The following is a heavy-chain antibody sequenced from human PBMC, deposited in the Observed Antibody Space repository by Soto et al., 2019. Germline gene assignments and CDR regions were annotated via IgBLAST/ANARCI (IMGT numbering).Heavy chain of an antibody. Sequence: ASVKVSCKASGYTFTNYALHWVRQAPGQRLEWMGWINAGNGNTKYSQKFQGRVTITRDTSANTAYMEVSSLRSEDTAVYYCARDYDYIWGTYRHYFEYWGQGTLVTVSS. CDR2: INAGNGNT. V-gene: IGHV1-3*01. CDR3: ARDYDYIWGTYRHYFEY. J-gene: IGHJ4*02. D-gene: IGHD3-16*02. CDR1: GYTFTNYA.